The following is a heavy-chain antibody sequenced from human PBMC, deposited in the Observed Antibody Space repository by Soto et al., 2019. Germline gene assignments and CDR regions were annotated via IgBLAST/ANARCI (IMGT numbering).Heavy chain of an antibody. V-gene: IGHV1-18*04. Sequence: ASVKVSCKASGYTFTTYYIHWVRQAPGQGLEWMGRISAYNGNTNYAQKLQGRVTMTTDTSTSTAYMELRSLRSDDTAVYYCARDKWQAYGDYVVPYYYYYGMDVWGQGTTVTVSS. CDR2: ISAYNGNT. J-gene: IGHJ6*02. CDR1: GYTFTTYY. D-gene: IGHD4-17*01. CDR3: ARDKWQAYGDYVVPYYYYYGMDV.